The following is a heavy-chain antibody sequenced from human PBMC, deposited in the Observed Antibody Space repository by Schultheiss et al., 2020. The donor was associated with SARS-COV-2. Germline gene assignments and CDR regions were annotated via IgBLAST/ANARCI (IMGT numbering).Heavy chain of an antibody. Sequence: ASVKVSCKASGYTFTGYYMHWVRQAPGQGLEWMGWINPNSGGTNYAQKFQGRVTMTRDTSISTAYMELSRLRSDDTAVYYCAGLSGWDDAFDIWGQGTMVTVSS. V-gene: IGHV1-2*02. CDR1: GYTFTGYY. CDR2: INPNSGGT. CDR3: AGLSGWDDAFDI. J-gene: IGHJ3*02. D-gene: IGHD6-19*01.